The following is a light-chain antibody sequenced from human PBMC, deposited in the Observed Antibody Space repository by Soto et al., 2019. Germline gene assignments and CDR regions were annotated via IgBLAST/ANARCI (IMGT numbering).Light chain of an antibody. CDR1: QSVSSN. J-gene: IGKJ4*01. V-gene: IGKV3-11*01. CDR3: QQCSNWPLT. CDR2: DAS. Sequence: DILMTHSPATLSVSPGDRVTLSFRASQSVSSNLAWYQQKPGQAPRLLIYDASNRATGIPARFSGSGSGTDFTLTISSLEPEDFAVYYCQQCSNWPLTFGGGTKVDIK.